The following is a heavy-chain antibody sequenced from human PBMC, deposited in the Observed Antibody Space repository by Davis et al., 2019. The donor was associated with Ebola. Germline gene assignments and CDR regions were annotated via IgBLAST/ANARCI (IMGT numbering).Heavy chain of an antibody. D-gene: IGHD6-13*01. J-gene: IGHJ4*02. CDR3: AKDMGAAAGIYDY. CDR2: ISSSSSYI. V-gene: IGHV3-21*04. Sequence: GGSLRLSCAASGFTFSSYSMNWVRQAPGKGLEWVSSISSSSSYIYYADSVKGRFTISRDNAKNSLYLQMNSLRAEDTALYYCAKDMGAAAGIYDYWGQGTLVTVSS. CDR1: GFTFSSYS.